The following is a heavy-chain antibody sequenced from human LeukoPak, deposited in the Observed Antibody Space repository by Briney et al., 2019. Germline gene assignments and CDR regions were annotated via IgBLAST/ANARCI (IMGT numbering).Heavy chain of an antibody. CDR1: GASISGSY. CDR3: ASAYDSKIVPFDN. J-gene: IGHJ4*02. D-gene: IGHD3-22*01. CDR2: VYSSGST. V-gene: IGHV4-4*09. Sequence: SETLSLTCTVSGASISGSYWNWVRQPPGRGLEWIGYVYSSGSTDYNPSLKSRVAISVGASKNQFSLKLTSVTAADTAVYYCASAYDSKIVPFDNWGQGALVTVSS.